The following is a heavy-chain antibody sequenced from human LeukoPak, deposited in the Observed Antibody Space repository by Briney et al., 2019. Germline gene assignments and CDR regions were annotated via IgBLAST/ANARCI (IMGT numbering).Heavy chain of an antibody. D-gene: IGHD5-18*01. Sequence: GGSLRLSCAASGFTFSNYSINWVRQAPGKGLEWVSYISSSSSTIYYADSVKGRFTISRDNSKNTLFLQMDSLRAEDTALYYCARHLSGITGYTYGRGIDYWGQGTLVTVSS. J-gene: IGHJ4*02. CDR1: GFTFSNYS. CDR2: ISSSSSTI. V-gene: IGHV3-48*01. CDR3: ARHLSGITGYTYGRGIDY.